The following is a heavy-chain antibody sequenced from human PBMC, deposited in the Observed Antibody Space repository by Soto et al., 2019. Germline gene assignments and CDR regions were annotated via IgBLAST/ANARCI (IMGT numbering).Heavy chain of an antibody. J-gene: IGHJ3*02. CDR1: GGSFGGYY. D-gene: IGHD3-10*01. V-gene: IGHV4-34*01. Sequence: PSETLSLTCAVYGGSFGGYYWSWIRQPPGKGLEWIGEINHSGSTNYSPSLKSRVTISVDTSKNQFSLKLSSVTAADTAVYYCARGWDRITMVRGVAKNAFDIWGQGTMVTVSS. CDR2: INHSGST. CDR3: ARGWDRITMVRGVAKNAFDI.